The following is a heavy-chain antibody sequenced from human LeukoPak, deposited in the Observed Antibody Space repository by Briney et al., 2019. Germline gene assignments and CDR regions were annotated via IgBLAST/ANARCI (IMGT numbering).Heavy chain of an antibody. J-gene: IGHJ4*02. CDR3: ARGGYSGSYFAY. CDR1: GFIFDDYG. CDR2: INWNGGST. Sequence: GGSLRLSCAASGFIFDDYGMSWVRQAPGKGLEWVSGINWNGGSTGYADSVKGRFTISRDNAKNSLYVQMHSLRAEDTALYYCARGGYSGSYFAYWGQGTLVTVSS. V-gene: IGHV3-20*04. D-gene: IGHD1-26*01.